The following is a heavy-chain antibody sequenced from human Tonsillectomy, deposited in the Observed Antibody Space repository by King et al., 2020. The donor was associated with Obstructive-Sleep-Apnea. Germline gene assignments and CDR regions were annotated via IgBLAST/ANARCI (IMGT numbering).Heavy chain of an antibody. V-gene: IGHV4-59*08. CDR3: ARHWNDYIWGSYRGSFDY. J-gene: IGHJ4*02. D-gene: IGHD3-16*02. CDR1: GGSISSYY. CDR2: IYYSGST. Sequence: QLQESGPGLVKPSETLSLTCTVSGGSISSYYWSWIRQPPGKGLEWIGYIYYSGSTNYNPSLKSRVTISVETSKNQFSLKLSSVTAAATAVYYCARHWNDYIWGSYRGSFDYWGQGTLVTVSS.